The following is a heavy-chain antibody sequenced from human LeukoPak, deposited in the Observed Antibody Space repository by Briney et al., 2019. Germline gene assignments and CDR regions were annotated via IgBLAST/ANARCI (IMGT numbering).Heavy chain of an antibody. CDR1: GFTFSSYW. V-gene: IGHV3-7*01. Sequence: PGGSLRLSCAASGFTFSSYWMSWVRQAPGKGLEWVANIKQDGSEKYYVDSVKGRFTISRDNAKNSLYLQMNSLRAEDTAVYYCARLGGYSYGFSFYPYYYYYMDVWGKGTTVTISS. CDR3: ARLGGYSYGFSFYPYYYYYMDV. CDR2: IKQDGSEK. D-gene: IGHD5-18*01. J-gene: IGHJ6*03.